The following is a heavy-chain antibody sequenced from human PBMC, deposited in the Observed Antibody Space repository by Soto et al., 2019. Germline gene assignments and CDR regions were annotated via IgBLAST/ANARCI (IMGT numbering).Heavy chain of an antibody. CDR1: GFTFSSYD. V-gene: IGHV3-48*02. D-gene: IGHD7-27*01. CDR3: ARRNWDYFYAMDV. CDR2: ISSGSSTV. J-gene: IGHJ6*02. Sequence: EVQLVEDGGGLVQPGGSLRLSCAASGFTFSSYDMNWVRQAPGKGLEWVSYISSGSSTVHYADSVKGRFTISRDNAQNSLYLQMNSLRDKDTAVYYCARRNWDYFYAMDVWGQGTTVTVSS.